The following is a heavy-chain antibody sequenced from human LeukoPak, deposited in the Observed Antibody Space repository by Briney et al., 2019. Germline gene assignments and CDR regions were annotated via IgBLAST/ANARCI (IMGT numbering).Heavy chain of an antibody. D-gene: IGHD3-10*02. CDR2: ISSSSKYI. CDR3: AELGITMIGGV. V-gene: IGHV3-21*01. CDR1: GFTFSSYS. J-gene: IGHJ6*04. Sequence: PGGSLRLSCAASGFTFSSYSMTWVRQAPGKGLEWVSSISSSSKYIYQADSLKGRFTISRDNAKNSLYLQMNSLRAEDTAVYYCAELGITMIGGVWGKGTTVTISS.